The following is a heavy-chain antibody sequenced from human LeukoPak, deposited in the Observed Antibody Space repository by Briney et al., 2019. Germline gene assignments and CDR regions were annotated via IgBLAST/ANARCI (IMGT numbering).Heavy chain of an antibody. CDR1: GFTFSSYE. J-gene: IGHJ6*03. CDR2: INHSGST. V-gene: IGHV4-34*01. CDR3: ARRPGIAAALDYYYYMDV. Sequence: PGGSLRLSCAASGFTFSSYEMNWVRQAPGKGLEWIGEINHSGSTNYNPSLKSRVTISVDTSKNQFSLKLSSVTAADTAVYYCARRPGIAAALDYYYYMDVWGRGTTVTVSS. D-gene: IGHD6-13*01.